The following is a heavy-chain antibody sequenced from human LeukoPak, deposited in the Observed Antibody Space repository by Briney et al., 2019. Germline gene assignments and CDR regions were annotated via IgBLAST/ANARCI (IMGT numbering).Heavy chain of an antibody. Sequence: ASVKVSCKASGYTFIDYNVHWVQQAPGQGLEWMGRITPKSGDTYYAPKFQGRVTMTRDTSISTAYMDLSGLTSDDTAVYYCARSINSWGQGTLVTVSS. CDR3: ARSINS. CDR1: GYTFIDYN. J-gene: IGHJ4*02. CDR2: ITPKSGDT. D-gene: IGHD3-3*02. V-gene: IGHV1-2*02.